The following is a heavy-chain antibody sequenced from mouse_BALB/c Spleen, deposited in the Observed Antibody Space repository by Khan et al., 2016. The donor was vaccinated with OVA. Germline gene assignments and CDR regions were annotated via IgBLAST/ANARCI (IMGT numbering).Heavy chain of an antibody. D-gene: IGHD2-3*01. V-gene: IGHV1-77*01. J-gene: IGHJ2*01. CDR1: GYTFTDYY. CDR3: ARMDTTSFDY. CDR2: IYPGSGNT. Sequence: QVQLQQSGTELARPGASVKLSCKASGYTFTDYYITWVKQRTGQGLEWIGEIYPGSGNTYYNEKFKGKATLTADKSSNTAYMQLSSLTSDDSAVDFCARMDTTSFDYWGHGTTLTVSS.